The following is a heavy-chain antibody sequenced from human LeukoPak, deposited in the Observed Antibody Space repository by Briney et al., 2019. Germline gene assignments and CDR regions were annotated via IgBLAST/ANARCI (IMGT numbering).Heavy chain of an antibody. Sequence: ASVKVSCKASGYTFTGYYMHWVRQAPGQGLEWMGWINPNSGGTNYAQKFQGRVTMTRDTSIITAYMELSRLRSDDTAVYYCARGKVGYGDLPYFDYWGQGTLVTVSS. CDR1: GYTFTGYY. CDR3: ARGKVGYGDLPYFDY. D-gene: IGHD4-17*01. CDR2: INPNSGGT. V-gene: IGHV1-2*02. J-gene: IGHJ4*02.